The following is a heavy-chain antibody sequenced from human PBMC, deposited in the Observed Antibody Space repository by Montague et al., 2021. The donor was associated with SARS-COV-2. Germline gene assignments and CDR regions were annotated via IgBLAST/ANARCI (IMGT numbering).Heavy chain of an antibody. CDR2: IYYSGTT. V-gene: IGHV4-39*02. CDR3: AGGMMRGATTPFDY. Sequence: SETLSLTCSVSSGSIISSGYYWGWIRQPPGKELEWIGNIYYSGTTYYNPSLQSRGTISVDTSKNHLSLRLSSVTAADTAVYFRAGGMMRGATTPFDYWGQGSQVTGSS. CDR1: SGSIISSGYY. D-gene: IGHD1-26*01. J-gene: IGHJ4*02.